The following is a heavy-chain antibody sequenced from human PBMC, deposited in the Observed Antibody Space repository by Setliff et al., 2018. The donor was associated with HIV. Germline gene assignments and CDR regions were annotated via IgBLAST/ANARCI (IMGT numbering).Heavy chain of an antibody. Sequence: SVKVSCKASGGAFSSYAISWVRQAPGQGLEWMGGIIPILGIANYAQKFQGRVTITADKSTSTAYMELSSLRSEDTAVYYCASSEDFDWLGGDAFDIWGQGTMVTVSS. V-gene: IGHV1-69*10. J-gene: IGHJ3*02. D-gene: IGHD3-9*01. CDR3: ASSEDFDWLGGDAFDI. CDR1: GGAFSSYA. CDR2: IIPILGIA.